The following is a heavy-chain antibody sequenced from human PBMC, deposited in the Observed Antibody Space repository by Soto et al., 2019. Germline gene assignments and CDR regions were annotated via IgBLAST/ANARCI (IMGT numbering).Heavy chain of an antibody. V-gene: IGHV1-46*01. CDR1: GYTLASYY. Sequence: GASVKVSCKASGYTLASYYMHWVRQAPGQGLEWMGLIDPNGGWTPYAQRFQGRLTVTRDTSTSTIYMELSSLRSEDTAVYYCATYSLGYCSSTSCYMADVWGKGTTVTVSS. CDR2: IDPNGGWT. D-gene: IGHD2-2*02. CDR3: ATYSLGYCSSTSCYMADV. J-gene: IGHJ6*04.